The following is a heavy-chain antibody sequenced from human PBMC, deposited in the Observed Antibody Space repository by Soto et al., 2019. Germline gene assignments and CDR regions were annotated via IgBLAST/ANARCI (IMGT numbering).Heavy chain of an antibody. Sequence: SETLSLTCTVSGGSISSYYWSWIRQPPGKGLEWIGYIYYSGSTNYNPSLKSRVTISVDTPKNQFYLKLSSVTAADTAVYYCARAPSGGGYAPQGYDYWGQGTLVTVSS. CDR1: GGSISSYY. V-gene: IGHV4-59*01. CDR2: IYYSGST. J-gene: IGHJ4*02. CDR3: ARAPSGGGYAPQGYDY. D-gene: IGHD2-15*01.